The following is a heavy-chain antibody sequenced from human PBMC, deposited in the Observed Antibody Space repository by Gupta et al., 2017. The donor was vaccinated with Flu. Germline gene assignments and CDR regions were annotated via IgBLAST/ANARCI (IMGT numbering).Heavy chain of an antibody. V-gene: IGHV4-34*01. CDR3: ARAGDIVVVPASRLFDY. D-gene: IGHD2-2*01. CDR1: GGSFSGYY. Sequence: QVQLQQWGAGLLKPSETLSLTCAVYGGSFSGYYWSWIRQPPGKGLEWIGEINHSGSTNYNPSLKSRVTISVDTSKNQFSLKLSSVTAADTAVYYCARAGDIVVVPASRLFDYWGQGTLVTVSS. J-gene: IGHJ4*02. CDR2: INHSGST.